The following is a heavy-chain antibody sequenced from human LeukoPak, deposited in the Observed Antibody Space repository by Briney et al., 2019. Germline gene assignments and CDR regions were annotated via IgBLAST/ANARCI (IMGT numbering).Heavy chain of an antibody. CDR1: GYTFTCYY. D-gene: IGHD6-19*01. Sequence: ASVKVSCKASGYTFTCYYMHWVRQAPGQGLEWMGWINPNSGGTNYAQKFQGWVTMTRDTSISTAYMELSRLRSDDTAVYYCATSGGSGWPGVPLDYWGQGTLVTVSS. CDR2: INPNSGGT. V-gene: IGHV1-2*04. CDR3: ATSGGSGWPGVPLDY. J-gene: IGHJ4*02.